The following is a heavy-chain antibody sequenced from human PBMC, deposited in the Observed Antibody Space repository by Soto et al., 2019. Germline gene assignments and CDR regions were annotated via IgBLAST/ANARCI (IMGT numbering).Heavy chain of an antibody. Sequence: QVQLQQWGAGLLKPSETLSLTCGVYGGYFSGYYWSWIRQPPGKGLEWIGEITHSGSTNYNPSLKSRVTISVDTSKNQFSRTLTSVTAADTAVYYCARGAAVALDYWGQGTLVTVSS. J-gene: IGHJ4*02. CDR1: GGYFSGYY. D-gene: IGHD6-19*01. V-gene: IGHV4-34*01. CDR2: ITHSGST. CDR3: ARGAAVALDY.